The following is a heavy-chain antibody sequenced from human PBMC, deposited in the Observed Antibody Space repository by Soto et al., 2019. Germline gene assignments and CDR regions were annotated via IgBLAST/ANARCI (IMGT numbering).Heavy chain of an antibody. CDR2: IFSNDEK. V-gene: IGHV2-26*01. CDR3: ARIPPRGYFDWLLRFDP. CDR1: GFSLSNARMG. D-gene: IGHD3-9*01. Sequence: QVTLKESGPVLVKPTETLTLTCTVSGFSLSNARMGVSWIRQPPGKALEWLAHIFSNDEKSYSTSLKSRLTSSNDTSKSQVVLTMTNMDPVDTATYYCARIPPRGYFDWLLRFDPWGQGTLVTVSS. J-gene: IGHJ5*02.